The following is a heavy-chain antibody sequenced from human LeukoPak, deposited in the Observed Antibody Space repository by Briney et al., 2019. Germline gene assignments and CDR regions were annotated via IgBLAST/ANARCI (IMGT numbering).Heavy chain of an antibody. CDR2: INPSGGST. D-gene: IGHD2-2*01. J-gene: IGHJ5*02. V-gene: IGHV1-46*01. Sequence: ASVKVSCKASGYTFTSYYMHWVRQAPGQGLEWMGIINPSGGSTSYAQKFQGRVTMTRDMSTSTVYMELSSLRSDDTAVYYCARLGFYAVPAAKIDPWGQGTLVTVSS. CDR1: GYTFTSYY. CDR3: ARLGFYAVPAAKIDP.